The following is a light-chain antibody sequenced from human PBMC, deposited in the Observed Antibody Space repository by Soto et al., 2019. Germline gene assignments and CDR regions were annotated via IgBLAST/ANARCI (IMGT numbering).Light chain of an antibody. CDR2: GAS. V-gene: IGKV3D-15*01. CDR3: QEYNNWHPVT. J-gene: IGKJ4*01. CDR1: QSVTKS. Sequence: EIVLTQSPGTLSLSPGERATLSCRASQSVTKSLAWYQQKPGQAPRLLIYGASSRATGIPDRFSGSGSGTDFTLTISSLQSEDFAVYYCQEYNNWHPVTFGGGTKVDIK.